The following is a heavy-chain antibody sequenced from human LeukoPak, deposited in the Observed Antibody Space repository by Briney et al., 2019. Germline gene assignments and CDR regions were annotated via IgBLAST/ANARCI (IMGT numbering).Heavy chain of an antibody. CDR1: GFTFNSYS. CDR2: ISSSSSYI. V-gene: IGHV3-21*01. CDR3: ARLGANDYDSSGYYYN. D-gene: IGHD3-22*01. J-gene: IGHJ4*02. Sequence: GGSLRLSCAASGFTFNSYSMNWVRQAPVKGLEWVSSISSSSSYIYYADSVKGRFTISRDNAKNSLYLQMNSLRAEDTAVYYCARLGANDYDSSGYYYNWGQGTLVTVSS.